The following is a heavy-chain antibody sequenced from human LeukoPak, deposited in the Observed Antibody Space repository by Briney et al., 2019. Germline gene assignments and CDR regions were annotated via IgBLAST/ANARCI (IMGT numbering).Heavy chain of an antibody. J-gene: IGHJ6*02. CDR3: ARDREGVAKIKAYYYSGMDV. D-gene: IGHD5-12*01. CDR1: GGTFSNYP. CDR2: IIPIFGIA. Sequence: ASVKVSCKASGGTFSNYPINWVRQAPGQGLEWMGRIIPIFGIANYAQKFQGRVTITADKSTSTAYMELISLRSEDTAVYYCARDREGVAKIKAYYYSGMDVWGQGTTVTVSS. V-gene: IGHV1-69*04.